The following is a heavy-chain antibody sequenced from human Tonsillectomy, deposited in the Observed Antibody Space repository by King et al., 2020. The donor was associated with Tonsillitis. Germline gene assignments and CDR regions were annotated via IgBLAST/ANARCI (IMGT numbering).Heavy chain of an antibody. CDR2: INPNSGCT. CDR3: ARAGKTMGDY. V-gene: IGHV1-2*02. D-gene: IGHD1-14*01. Sequence: QLVQSGAEVKKPGASVKVSCKASGFTFTGYYMHWVRRAPGQWLEWMGWINPNSGCTNYAQKFQGRVTLTRDTSITTAYMELSRLRSDDTAVYYCARAGKTMGDYWGQGTLVTVSS. CDR1: GFTFTGYY. J-gene: IGHJ4*02.